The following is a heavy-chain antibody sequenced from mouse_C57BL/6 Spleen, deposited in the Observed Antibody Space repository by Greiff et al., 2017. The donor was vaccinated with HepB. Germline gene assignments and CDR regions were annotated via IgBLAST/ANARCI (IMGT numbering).Heavy chain of an antibody. Sequence: VQLQQPGAELVKPGASVKMSCKASGYTFTSYWITWVKQRPGQGLEWIGRIDPNSGGTKYNEKFKSKATLTVDKPSSTAYMQLSSLTSEDSAVYYCARGGNYYGSSHYAMDYWGQGTSVTVSS. J-gene: IGHJ4*01. CDR1: GYTFTSYW. CDR2: IDPNSGGT. CDR3: ARGGNYYGSSHYAMDY. D-gene: IGHD1-1*01. V-gene: IGHV1-72*01.